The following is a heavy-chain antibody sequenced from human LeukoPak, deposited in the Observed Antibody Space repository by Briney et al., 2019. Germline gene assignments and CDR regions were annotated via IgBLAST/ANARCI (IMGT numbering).Heavy chain of an antibody. CDR1: GGSISNYF. CDR2: IYDSGTS. D-gene: IGHD6-19*01. J-gene: IGHJ4*02. CDR3: ARSNGWYSFDY. Sequence: SETLSLTCTVPGGSISNYFWSWIRQPPGKGLEWVAYIYDSGTSNYNPSLKSRVTISVDTSKNQFSLSLSFVTAADTAVYYCARSNGWYSFDYWGQGTLVTVSS. V-gene: IGHV4-59*01.